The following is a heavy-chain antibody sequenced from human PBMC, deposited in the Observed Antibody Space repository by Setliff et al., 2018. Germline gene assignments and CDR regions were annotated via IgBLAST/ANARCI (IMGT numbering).Heavy chain of an antibody. Sequence: GGSLRLSCAASGFSFSSYAMSWVRQAPGKGLEWVSAISGSGGDTYYADSMKGRFTISRDNSKNTLYLQMTSLRAEDTAVYYCARTDGTNLGYFDNWGQGTLVTVSS. J-gene: IGHJ4*02. CDR3: ARTDGTNLGYFDN. V-gene: IGHV3-23*01. CDR1: GFSFSSYA. CDR2: ISGSGGDT. D-gene: IGHD2-8*01.